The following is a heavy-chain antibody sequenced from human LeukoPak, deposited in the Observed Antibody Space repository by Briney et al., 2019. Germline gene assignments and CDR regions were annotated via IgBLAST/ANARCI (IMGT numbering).Heavy chain of an antibody. J-gene: IGHJ5*02. V-gene: IGHV1-2*02. CDR1: GYTFTGYY. CDR3: ARGVIAARTWFDP. CDR2: INPNSGGT. D-gene: IGHD6-6*01. Sequence: ASVKVSCKASGYTFTGYYMHWVRQAPGQGLEWMGWINPNSGGTNYAQKFQGSVTMTRDTSISTAYMELSRLRSDDTAVYYCARGVIAARTWFDPWGQGTLVTVSS.